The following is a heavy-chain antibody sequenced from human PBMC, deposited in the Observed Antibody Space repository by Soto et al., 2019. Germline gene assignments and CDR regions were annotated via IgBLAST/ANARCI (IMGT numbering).Heavy chain of an antibody. D-gene: IGHD2-21*02. CDR1: GGSISSSNW. Sequence: QVQLQESGPGLVKPSGTLSLTCAVSGGSISSSNWWSWVRQPPGKGLEWIGEIYHSGSTNYNPSLKSRVTISVDKSKNQFSLKLSSVTAADTAVYYCARVPTQSYCGGDCRPEVDYYYYGMDVWGQGTTVTVSS. V-gene: IGHV4-4*02. CDR3: ARVPTQSYCGGDCRPEVDYYYYGMDV. J-gene: IGHJ6*02. CDR2: IYHSGST.